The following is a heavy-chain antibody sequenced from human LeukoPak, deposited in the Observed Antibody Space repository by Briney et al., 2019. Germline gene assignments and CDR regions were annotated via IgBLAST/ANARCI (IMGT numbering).Heavy chain of an antibody. D-gene: IGHD6-19*01. J-gene: IGHJ6*02. Sequence: GGSLRLSCAASGFTFSSYAMSWVRQAPGKGLEWVSAISGSGGSTYYADSVKGRFTISRDNSKNTLYLQMNSLRAEDTAVYYCARDPYSSGWPSYYYYGMDVWGQGTTVTVSS. V-gene: IGHV3-23*01. CDR1: GFTFSSYA. CDR3: ARDPYSSGWPSYYYYGMDV. CDR2: ISGSGGST.